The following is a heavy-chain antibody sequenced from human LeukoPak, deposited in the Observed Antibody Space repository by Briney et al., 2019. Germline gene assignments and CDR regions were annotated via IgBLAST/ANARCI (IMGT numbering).Heavy chain of an antibody. Sequence: KPSETLSLTCTVSGVSISSSSYHWAWLRQPPGRGLERNGSIYYTGRTYYNPSLKSRVTISLDTSKNQFSLKLTSVTAADTAVYYCATDSGWYGRQRFDYWGQGTLVPVSS. D-gene: IGHD6-19*01. CDR1: GVSISSSSYH. V-gene: IGHV4-39*07. CDR2: IYYTGRT. J-gene: IGHJ4*02. CDR3: ATDSGWYGRQRFDY.